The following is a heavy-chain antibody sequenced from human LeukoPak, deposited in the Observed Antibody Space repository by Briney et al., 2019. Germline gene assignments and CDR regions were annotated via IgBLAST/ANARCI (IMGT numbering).Heavy chain of an antibody. V-gene: IGHV4-34*01. CDR1: GGSFSGYY. J-gene: IGHJ5*02. CDR2: INHSGST. CDR3: AKRGSRIAAAGTT. D-gene: IGHD6-13*01. Sequence: SETLSLTCAVYGGSFSGYYWSWNRQPPGKGLEWIGEINHSGSTNYNPSLKSRVTISVDTSKNQFSLKLSSVTAADTAVYYCAKRGSRIAAAGTTWGQGTLVTVSS.